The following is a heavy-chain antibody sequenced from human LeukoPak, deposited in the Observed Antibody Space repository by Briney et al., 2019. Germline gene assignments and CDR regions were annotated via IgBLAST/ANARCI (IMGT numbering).Heavy chain of an antibody. CDR2: IYSGGST. D-gene: IGHD2-15*01. CDR3: ARDLLGRSYGGSNYFGTEV. CDR1: GFTVSSNY. J-gene: IGHJ6*02. Sequence: PGGSLRLSCAASGFTVSSNYMSWVRQAPGKGLEWVSVIYSGGSTYYADSVKGRFTISRDNSKNTLYLQMNSLRAEDTAVYYCARDLLGRSYGGSNYFGTEVWGQGTPVTVSS. V-gene: IGHV3-53*01.